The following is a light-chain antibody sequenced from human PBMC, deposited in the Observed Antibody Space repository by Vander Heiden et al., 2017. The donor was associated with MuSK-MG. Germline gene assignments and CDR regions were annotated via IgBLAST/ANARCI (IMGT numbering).Light chain of an antibody. CDR3: QQYGSSPWT. V-gene: IGKV3-20*01. CDR2: GAA. CDR1: QSVRGSY. Sequence: IVFTQSPGTLSFSPGERATLPRLPSQSVRGSYLAWYHQKPGQAPWLLINGAASRATGIPDRCSGSGSGTDFTLTISRLEPEDFVVYYCQQYGSSPWTFGQGTKVEIK. J-gene: IGKJ1*01.